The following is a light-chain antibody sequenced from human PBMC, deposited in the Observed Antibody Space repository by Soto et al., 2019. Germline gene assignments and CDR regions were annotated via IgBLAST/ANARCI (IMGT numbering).Light chain of an antibody. Sequence: SYELTQAPSVSVAPGQTARIGCGGDNIGSKSVHWYRQRPGQAPVLVVYADSDRPSGIPERFSGSNPGNTATLTISRVEAGDEADYYCQVWDYDTDHFVFGPGTKLTVL. J-gene: IGLJ1*01. V-gene: IGLV3-21*02. CDR1: NIGSKS. CDR3: QVWDYDTDHFV. CDR2: ADS.